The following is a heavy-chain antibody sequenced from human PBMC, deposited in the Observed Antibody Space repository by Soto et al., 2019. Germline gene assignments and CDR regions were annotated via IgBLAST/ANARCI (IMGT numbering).Heavy chain of an antibody. V-gene: IGHV4-59*01. CDR2: IYYSGST. J-gene: IGHJ4*02. D-gene: IGHD2-2*01. CDR3: ARDGNLVAAPEWDYFDY. CDR1: GGSISSYY. Sequence: SETLSLTCTVSGGSISSYYWSWIRQPPGKGLEWIGYIYYSGSTNYNPSLKSRVTISVDTSKNQFSLKLSSVTAADTAVYYCARDGNLVAAPEWDYFDYWGQGTLVTVSS.